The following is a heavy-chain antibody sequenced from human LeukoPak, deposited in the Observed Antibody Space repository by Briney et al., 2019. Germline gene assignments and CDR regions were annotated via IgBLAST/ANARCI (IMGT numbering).Heavy chain of an antibody. D-gene: IGHD4-17*01. CDR2: IYYSGST. CDR1: GGSISSYY. Sequence: SETPSLTCNVSGGSISSYYWSWIRQPPGKGLEWIGYIYYSGSTNYNPSLKSRVTISVDTSKNQFSLKLSSVTPADTAVYYCASHYGENYYFDYWGQGTLVTVSS. V-gene: IGHV4-59*01. J-gene: IGHJ4*02. CDR3: ASHYGENYYFDY.